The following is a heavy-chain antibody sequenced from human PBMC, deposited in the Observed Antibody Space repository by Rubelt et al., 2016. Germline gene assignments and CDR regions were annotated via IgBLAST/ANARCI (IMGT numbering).Heavy chain of an antibody. V-gene: IGHV1-69*04. J-gene: IGHJ4*02. D-gene: IGHD3-22*01. CDR3: ARVEYYYDSSGYSDY. CDR1: TFSSYA. CDR2: IIPILGIA. Sequence: TFSSYAISWVRQAPGQGLEWMGRIIPILGIANYAQKFQGRVTMTTDTSTSTAYMELRSLRSDDTAVYYCARVEYYYDSSGYSDYWGQGTLVTVSS.